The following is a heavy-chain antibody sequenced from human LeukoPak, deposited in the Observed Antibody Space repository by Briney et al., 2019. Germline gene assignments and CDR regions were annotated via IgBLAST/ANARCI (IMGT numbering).Heavy chain of an antibody. D-gene: IGHD3-3*01. CDR1: GGSISSYF. CDR3: ARGRRACYDFWSGYYCYYYGMDV. Sequence: SETLSLTCTVSGGSISSYFWSWIRQPPGKGLEWIGEINHSGSTNYNPSLKSRVTISVDTSKNQFSLKLSSVTAAGTAVYYCARGRRACYDFWSGYYCYYYGMDVWGQGTTVTVSS. CDR2: INHSGST. J-gene: IGHJ6*02. V-gene: IGHV4-34*01.